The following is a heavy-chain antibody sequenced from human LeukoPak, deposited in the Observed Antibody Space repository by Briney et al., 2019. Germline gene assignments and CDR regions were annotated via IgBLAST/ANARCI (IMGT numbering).Heavy chain of an antibody. D-gene: IGHD4-17*01. V-gene: IGHV3-30-3*01. J-gene: IGHJ4*02. CDR3: ARGGTTVTTSGDF. CDR2: ISYDGSNK. CDR1: GFAFSLHA. Sequence: GGALRLSCAASGFAFSLHAIHWVRQAPGKGLEWVAIISYDGSNKYYADSVKGRFTISRDNSKNTLFLQMNSLRAEDTAVYYCARGGTTVTTSGDFWGQGTLVTVSS.